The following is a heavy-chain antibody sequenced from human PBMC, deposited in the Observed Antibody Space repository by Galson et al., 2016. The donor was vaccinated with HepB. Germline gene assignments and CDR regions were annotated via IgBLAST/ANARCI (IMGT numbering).Heavy chain of an antibody. D-gene: IGHD3-3*01. V-gene: IGHV3-33*01. CDR3: ARDSFTIYGVTPNWFDP. CDR1: GFTFSRYG. J-gene: IGHJ5*02. Sequence: SLRLSCAASGFTFSRYGMHWVRQAPGKGLEWVAVILYDGSKKYYADSVKGRFTISRDNSKNTLYLQMNSLRAEVTAVYYCARDSFTIYGVTPNWFDPWGQGTLVTVSS. CDR2: ILYDGSKK.